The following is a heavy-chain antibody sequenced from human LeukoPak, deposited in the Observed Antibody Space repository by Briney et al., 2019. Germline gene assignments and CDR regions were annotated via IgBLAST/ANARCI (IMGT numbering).Heavy chain of an antibody. Sequence: GRSLRLSCAASGFTFSSYSMNWVRQAPGKGLEWVSSISSSSSYIYYADSVKGRFTISRDNSKNTLDLQMNSLRAEDTALYYCARYNSGYDSWGQGTLVTVSS. D-gene: IGHD5-12*01. CDR3: ARYNSGYDS. CDR2: ISSSSSYI. CDR1: GFTFSSYS. V-gene: IGHV3-21*04. J-gene: IGHJ4*02.